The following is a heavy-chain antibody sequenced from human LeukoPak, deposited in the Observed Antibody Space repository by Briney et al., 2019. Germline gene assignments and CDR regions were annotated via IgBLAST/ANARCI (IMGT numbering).Heavy chain of an antibody. J-gene: IGHJ4*02. CDR1: GYTFTSYA. CDR3: ARDIGSGWGNYFDY. V-gene: IGHV1-3*01. D-gene: IGHD6-19*01. CDR2: INAGNGNT. Sequence: ASVKVSCKASGYTFTSYAMHWVRQAPGQRLEWMGWINAGNGNTKYSQKFQGRVTIARDTSASTAYMELSSLRSEDTAVYYCARDIGSGWGNYFDYWGQGSLVTVSS.